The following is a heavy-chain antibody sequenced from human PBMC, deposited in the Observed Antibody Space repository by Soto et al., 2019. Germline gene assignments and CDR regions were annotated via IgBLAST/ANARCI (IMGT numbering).Heavy chain of an antibody. Sequence: SETLSLTYTVSTDSSSFTNSYWGWIRQPPGKGLQWIGSSSYNGGTFYNPSLKGRVVISFDTSKKQSSLQVTSVTAADTAVYFCVRHRSEVVWRGFDSWGQGSPVTVS. D-gene: IGHD3-10*01. CDR3: VRHRSEVVWRGFDS. J-gene: IGHJ4*02. CDR1: TDSSSFTNSY. V-gene: IGHV4-39*01. CDR2: SSYNGGT.